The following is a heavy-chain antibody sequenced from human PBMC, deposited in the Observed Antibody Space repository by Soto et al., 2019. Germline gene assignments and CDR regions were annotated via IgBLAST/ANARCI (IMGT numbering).Heavy chain of an antibody. CDR2: VYYTGKT. CDR1: GASIRSSY. D-gene: IGHD1-7*01. CDR3: ARGFFETGTSHSNPFDI. J-gene: IGHJ3*02. Sequence: QVQLQESDPGLVKPWETLSLTCTVSGASIRSSYWSWIRQSPGKGLEWIAYVYYTGKTNSNPSLSGRVTVSVDTSKNQLSLKLTSATAADTAVYYCARGFFETGTSHSNPFDIWGQGTRVTVSS. V-gene: IGHV4-59*01.